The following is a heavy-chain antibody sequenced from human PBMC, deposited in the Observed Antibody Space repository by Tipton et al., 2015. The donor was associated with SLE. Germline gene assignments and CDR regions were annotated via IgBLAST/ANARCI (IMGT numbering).Heavy chain of an antibody. Sequence: TLSLTCTVSGDSISSHFWSWIRQPPGKGLEWIGYIYYSGSTNYNPSLKSRVTISVDTSKNQFSLKLSSVTAADTAVYYCARGVGAAAGNVFDYWGQGTLVTVSS. CDR3: ARGVGAAAGNVFDY. V-gene: IGHV4-59*11. CDR2: IYYSGST. D-gene: IGHD6-13*01. J-gene: IGHJ4*02. CDR1: GDSISSHF.